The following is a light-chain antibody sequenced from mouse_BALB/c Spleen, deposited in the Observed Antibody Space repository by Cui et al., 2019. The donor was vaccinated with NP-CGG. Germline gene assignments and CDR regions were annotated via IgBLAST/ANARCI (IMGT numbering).Light chain of an antibody. CDR3: ALWYSNHWV. CDR2: GTN. V-gene: IGLV1*01. J-gene: IGLJ1*01. Sequence: QAVVTQDSALTTSPGETVTLTCRSSTGAVTPSNYANWVQEKPDHLFTGLIGGTNNRAPGVPARFSGSLIGDKAALTITGAQTEDEAIYFCALWYSNHWVFGGGTKVTVL. CDR1: TGAVTPSNY.